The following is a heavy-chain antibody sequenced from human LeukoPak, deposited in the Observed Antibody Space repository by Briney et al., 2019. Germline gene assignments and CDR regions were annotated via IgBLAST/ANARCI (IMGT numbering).Heavy chain of an antibody. V-gene: IGHV1-18*01. D-gene: IGHD3-22*01. J-gene: IGHJ4*02. CDR3: ARGFPPRRNYDSSGYYSYYFDY. CDR2: ISAYNGNT. CDR1: GYTFTSYG. Sequence: GASVKVSCKASGYTFTSYGISWVRQAPGLGLEWMGWISAYNGNTNYAQKLQGRVTMTTDTSTSTAYMELRSLRSDDTAVYYCARGFPPRRNYDSSGYYSYYFDYWGQGTLVTVSS.